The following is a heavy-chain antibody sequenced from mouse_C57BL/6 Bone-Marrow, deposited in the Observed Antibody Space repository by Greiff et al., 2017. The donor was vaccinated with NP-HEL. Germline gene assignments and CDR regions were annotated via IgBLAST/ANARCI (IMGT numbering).Heavy chain of an antibody. CDR2: IYPGGGYT. CDR1: GYTFTHYW. Sequence: VQLQQSGAELVRPGTSVKMSCKASGYTFTHYWIGWAKQRPGHGLEWIGDIYPGGGYTNYNEQFKGKATLTADKSSSTAYMQFSSLTSEDSAIDYCARGGFRRGDWYCEVWGTGTTVTVSS. V-gene: IGHV1-63*01. J-gene: IGHJ1*03. CDR3: ARGGFRRGDWYCEV.